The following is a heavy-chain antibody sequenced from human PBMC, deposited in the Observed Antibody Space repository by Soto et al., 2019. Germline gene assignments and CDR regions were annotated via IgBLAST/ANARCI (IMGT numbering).Heavy chain of an antibody. CDR2: IYSGGST. CDR1: GVTVSDNY. J-gene: IGHJ4*02. D-gene: IGHD3-3*01. CDR3: ARDRSGYFDY. V-gene: IGHV3-66*01. Sequence: GGSLRLSCAASGVTVSDNYMSWVRQAPGKGLEWVSVIYSGGSTYYADSVKGRFTISRDHSKNTLYLQMNSLRAEDTAVYYCARDRSGYFDYWGQGTLVTVSS.